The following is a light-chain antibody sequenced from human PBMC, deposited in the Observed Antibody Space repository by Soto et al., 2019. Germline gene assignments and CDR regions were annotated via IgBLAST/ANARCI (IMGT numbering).Light chain of an antibody. Sequence: QSALTQPASVSGSPGQSITISCTGTSSDVGGYNYVSWYQQHPGKAPKLVIYEVSKRPSGVPDRFSGSKSGNTASLTVSGLQAEDEADYYCSSYGGSTVFGTGTKVTVL. CDR2: EVS. J-gene: IGLJ1*01. CDR3: SSYGGSTV. CDR1: SSDVGGYNY. V-gene: IGLV2-8*01.